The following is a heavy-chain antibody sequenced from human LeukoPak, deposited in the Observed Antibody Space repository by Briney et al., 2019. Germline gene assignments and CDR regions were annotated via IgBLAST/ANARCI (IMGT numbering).Heavy chain of an antibody. V-gene: IGHV3-23*01. CDR1: GFTFSSYA. CDR2: ISGSGGST. D-gene: IGHD6-13*01. J-gene: IGHJ4*02. CDR3: AKDSSSWYNVYYFDY. Sequence: GGSLRLSCAASGFTFSSYAMSWVRQAPGKGLEWVSAISGSGGSTYYADSVKGRFTISRDNSKNTPYLQMNSLRAEDTAVYYCAKDSSSWYNVYYFDYWGQGTLVTVSS.